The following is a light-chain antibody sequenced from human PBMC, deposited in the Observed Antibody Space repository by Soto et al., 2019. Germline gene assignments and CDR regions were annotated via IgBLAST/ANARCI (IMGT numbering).Light chain of an antibody. CDR3: QSYDSSLSGSEV. J-gene: IGLJ1*01. V-gene: IGLV1-40*01. CDR1: NSNIGAGYD. Sequence: QSVLTQPPSVSGAPGQRVTISCTGSNSNIGAGYDVHWYQQLPGTAPKLLMYGNSNRPSGVPDRFSGSKSGTSASLAITGLQAEDEADYYCQSYDSSLSGSEVFGTGTKVTVL. CDR2: GNS.